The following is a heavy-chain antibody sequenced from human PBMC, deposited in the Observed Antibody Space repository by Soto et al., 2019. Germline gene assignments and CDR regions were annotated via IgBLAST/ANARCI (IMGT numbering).Heavy chain of an antibody. CDR3: ARTSSAGWYVGVYYYGMDV. J-gene: IGHJ6*02. Sequence: QVQLVQSGAEVKKPGASVKVSCKASGYTFTSYGISWVRQAPGQGLEWMGWISAYNGNTNYAQKLQGRVTMTTDTXXSXAXXELRSRRSDDTAVYYCARTSSAGWYVGVYYYGMDVWGQGTTVTVSS. D-gene: IGHD6-19*01. V-gene: IGHV1-18*01. CDR2: ISAYNGNT. CDR1: GYTFTSYG.